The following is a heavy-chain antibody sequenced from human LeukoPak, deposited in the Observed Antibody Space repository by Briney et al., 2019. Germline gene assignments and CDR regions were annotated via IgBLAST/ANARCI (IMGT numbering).Heavy chain of an antibody. CDR1: GGSISSYY. J-gene: IGHJ3*02. V-gene: IGHV4-59*01. CDR2: IFYSGST. CDR3: ARGVIMVRGVIMLKTFDI. D-gene: IGHD3-10*01. Sequence: SETLSLTCTVSGGSISSYYWSWIRQPPGKGLEWIGYIFYSGSTNYNPSLKSRVTISVDTSKNQFSLRLNSVTAADTAVYYCARGVIMVRGVIMLKTFDIWGQGTMVTVSS.